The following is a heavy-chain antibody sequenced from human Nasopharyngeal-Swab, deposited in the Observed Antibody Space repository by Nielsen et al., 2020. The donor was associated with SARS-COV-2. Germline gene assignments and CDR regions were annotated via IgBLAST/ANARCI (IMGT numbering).Heavy chain of an antibody. CDR3: ARDYRSYYYYMDV. V-gene: IGHV3-23*01. D-gene: IGHD4-11*01. CDR2: ISGSGGST. J-gene: IGHJ6*03. CDR1: GFTFSSYA. Sequence: GGSLRLSCAASGFTFSSYAMSWVRQAPGKGLEWVSAISGSGGSTYYADSVKGRFTISRDNAKNSLYLQMNSLRAEDTAVYYCARDYRSYYYYMDVWGKGTTVTVSS.